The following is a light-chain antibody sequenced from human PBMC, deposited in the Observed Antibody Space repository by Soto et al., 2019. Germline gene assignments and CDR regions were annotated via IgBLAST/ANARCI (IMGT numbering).Light chain of an antibody. Sequence: SYELTQPLSVSVALGQTARITCGGNNIGRKNVHWYQQKPGQAPVLVLYRDSNRPSGIPERFSGSNSGKTATVAISRAQAGDEADYSCQVWDSSTARVFGGGTKLTVL. V-gene: IGLV3-9*01. CDR2: RDS. CDR3: QVWDSSTARV. J-gene: IGLJ3*02. CDR1: NIGRKN.